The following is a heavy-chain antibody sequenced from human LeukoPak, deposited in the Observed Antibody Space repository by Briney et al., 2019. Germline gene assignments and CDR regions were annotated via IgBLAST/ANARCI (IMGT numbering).Heavy chain of an antibody. D-gene: IGHD6-13*01. J-gene: IGHJ4*02. CDR3: ASKTIATPGTFDY. CDR1: GGSISGSNW. CDR2: IHHSGST. V-gene: IGHV4-4*02. Sequence: PSETLSLTCAVSGGSISGSNWWNWVRQPPGKGLEWIGEIHHSGSTNYNPSLKSRVTISLDKSKNQFSLKLSSVTAADTAVYYCASKTIATPGTFDYWGQGTLVTVSS.